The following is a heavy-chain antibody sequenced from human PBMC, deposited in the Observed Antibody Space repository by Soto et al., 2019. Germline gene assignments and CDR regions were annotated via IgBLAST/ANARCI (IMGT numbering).Heavy chain of an antibody. CDR1: GFTFSTYG. V-gene: IGHV3-33*01. CDR2: TWNDGSNK. Sequence: QVQLVESGGGVVQPGRSLRLSCVASGFTFSTYGMHWVRQAPGKGLEWVAMTWNDGSNKYYTDSMKDRFTISRDNSKNTLYLQMNSLTDEDSAVYYCTTELNDMQAFDIWGQGTMATVSS. J-gene: IGHJ3*02. D-gene: IGHD1-1*01. CDR3: TTELNDMQAFDI.